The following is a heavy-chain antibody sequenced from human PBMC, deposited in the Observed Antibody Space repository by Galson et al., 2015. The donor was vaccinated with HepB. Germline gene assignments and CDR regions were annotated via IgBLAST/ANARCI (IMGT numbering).Heavy chain of an antibody. CDR1: GFTFSSFA. CDR3: ARDYFRRPAYDLRSILGVWSH. CDR2: IRGTADTT. D-gene: IGHD3-16*01. Sequence: SLRLSCAASGFTFSSFAMTWVRQAPGKGLEWVSTIRGTADTTYYADSVKGRFTVSRDDFKNTLYLQMRSLRAEDTAVYYCARDYFRRPAYDLRSILGVWSHWGQGMLVTVSS. J-gene: IGHJ4*02. V-gene: IGHV3-23*01.